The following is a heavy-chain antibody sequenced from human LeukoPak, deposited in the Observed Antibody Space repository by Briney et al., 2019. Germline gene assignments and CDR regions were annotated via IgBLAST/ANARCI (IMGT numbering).Heavy chain of an antibody. CDR2: ISYSETRI. Sequence: GGSLRLSCAASGFNFNNHAMHWVRQAPGKGLEWVAVISYSETRIHYADSVKGRLTISRDNSKNTLFLQMDSLTADDTAVYYCAKEGSGSIWSSFDYWGQGTLVTVSS. CDR1: GFNFNNHA. D-gene: IGHD6-13*01. V-gene: IGHV3-30*01. CDR3: AKEGSGSIWSSFDY. J-gene: IGHJ4*02.